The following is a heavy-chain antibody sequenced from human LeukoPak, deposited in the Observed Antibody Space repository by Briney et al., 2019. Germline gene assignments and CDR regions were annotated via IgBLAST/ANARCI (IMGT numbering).Heavy chain of an antibody. D-gene: IGHD5-18*01. CDR2: IKQDGSEK. CDR3: ARGRGGYSYGSSFDY. CDR1: GFTFSSYW. V-gene: IGHV3-7*01. J-gene: IGHJ4*02. Sequence: GGSLRLSCAASGFTFSSYWMSRVRQAPGKGLEWVANIKQDGSEKYYVDSVKGRFTISRDNAKNSLYLQMNSLRAEDTAVYYCARGRGGYSYGSSFDYWGQGTLVTVSS.